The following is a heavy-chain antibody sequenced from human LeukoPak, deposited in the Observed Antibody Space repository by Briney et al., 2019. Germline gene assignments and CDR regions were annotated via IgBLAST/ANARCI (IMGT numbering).Heavy chain of an antibody. Sequence: GRSLRLSCAASGFTFSSDGMHWVRRSPGQGLEGLALISFDGGKKYYADSVRGRFTISRDNYKNTLYLQMNSLIPDDTAVYYCAKGRQEWWTFDALDIWGQGTMVTVSS. CDR1: GFTFSSDG. CDR2: ISFDGGKK. J-gene: IGHJ3*02. D-gene: IGHD2-8*01. V-gene: IGHV3-30*18. CDR3: AKGRQEWWTFDALDI.